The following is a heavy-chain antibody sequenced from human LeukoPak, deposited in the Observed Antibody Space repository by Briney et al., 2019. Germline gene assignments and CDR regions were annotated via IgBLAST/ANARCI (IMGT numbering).Heavy chain of an antibody. D-gene: IGHD6-13*01. V-gene: IGHV3-23*01. Sequence: PGGSPRVSCAASGFTFSSYAMIWVRQAPGNGLEWVSAITGSAGSTYYADSVKGRFTISRDNSKNTLYLQLNSLRAEDTAVYYCAKKASAAAGPDYFDYWGQGTLVTVSS. J-gene: IGHJ4*02. CDR2: ITGSAGST. CDR3: AKKASAAAGPDYFDY. CDR1: GFTFSSYA.